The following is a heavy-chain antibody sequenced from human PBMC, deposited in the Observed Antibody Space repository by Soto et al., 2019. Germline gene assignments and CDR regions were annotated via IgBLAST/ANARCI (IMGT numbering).Heavy chain of an antibody. Sequence: SLRLSCAASGSTFDDHTMHWVRHAPGKGLEWVSLIGWDGGRTYYSDSVRGRFIVSRDSSKNSLYLQMSSLRVEDTALYYCAKDVCSGSTTSCYTRLDFWGQGALVTVSS. CDR3: AKDVCSGSTTSCYTRLDF. CDR2: IGWDGGRT. J-gene: IGHJ4*02. D-gene: IGHD2-2*02. V-gene: IGHV3-43D*04. CDR1: GSTFDDHT.